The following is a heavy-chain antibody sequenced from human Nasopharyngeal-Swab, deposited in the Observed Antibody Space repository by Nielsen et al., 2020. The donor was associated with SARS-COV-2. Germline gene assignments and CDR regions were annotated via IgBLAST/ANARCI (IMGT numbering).Heavy chain of an antibody. V-gene: IGHV1-8*02. CDR2: MSPNSGNT. Sequence: ASVKVSCKASGYTFTGYYMHWVRQAPGQELEWMGWMSPNSGNTGYAQKFQGRVTMTRNTSISTAYMELSSLRSEDTAVYYCARGSFYYYDGSGYYYSYWGQGTLVTVSS. CDR1: GYTFTGYY. D-gene: IGHD3-22*01. J-gene: IGHJ4*02. CDR3: ARGSFYYYDGSGYYYSY.